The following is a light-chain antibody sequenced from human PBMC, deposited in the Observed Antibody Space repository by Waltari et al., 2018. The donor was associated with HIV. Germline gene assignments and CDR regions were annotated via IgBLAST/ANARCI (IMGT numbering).Light chain of an antibody. CDR3: QQYYNWPRT. Sequence: EIVMTQSPGNMSVSPGERAILSCRTSRSVSSNLAWYHQKPGQAPRLLIHGASTRAPGIAARFTGSGSGKEFTLTITTLQSADSGIYYCQQYYNWPRTFGQGTKVEAK. V-gene: IGKV3-15*01. CDR1: RSVSSN. J-gene: IGKJ1*01. CDR2: GAS.